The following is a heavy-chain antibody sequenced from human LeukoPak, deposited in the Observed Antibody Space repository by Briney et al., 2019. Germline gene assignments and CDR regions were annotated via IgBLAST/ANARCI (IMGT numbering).Heavy chain of an antibody. Sequence: GGSLRLSCAASGFTVSSTYRSWVRQAPGKGLEWVSVLYGGGSTDYADSVKGRFTISRDNSKNTLYLQMSSLRAEDTAVYYRASGPYSSSWYAYWGQGTLVTVSS. J-gene: IGHJ4*02. V-gene: IGHV3-53*01. D-gene: IGHD6-13*01. CDR3: ASGPYSSSWYAY. CDR1: GFTVSSTY. CDR2: LYGGGST.